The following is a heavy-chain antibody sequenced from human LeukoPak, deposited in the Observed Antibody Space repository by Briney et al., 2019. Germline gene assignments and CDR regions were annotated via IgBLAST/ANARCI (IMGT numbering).Heavy chain of an antibody. D-gene: IGHD3-22*01. J-gene: IGHJ3*02. Sequence: ASVKVSCKASGYSFSGHYMHWVRQAPGQGPEWMGWISPNSGGTNYAQKFQGRVTMTRDTSISTAYMELSRLRSDDTAVYYCAKEAYYYDSSTEAFDIWGQGTMVTVSS. CDR2: ISPNSGGT. CDR1: GYSFSGHY. CDR3: AKEAYYYDSSTEAFDI. V-gene: IGHV1-2*02.